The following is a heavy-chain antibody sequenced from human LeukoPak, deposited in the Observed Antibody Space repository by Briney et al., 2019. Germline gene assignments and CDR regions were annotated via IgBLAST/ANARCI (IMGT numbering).Heavy chain of an antibody. D-gene: IGHD3-16*01. CDR2: VSAYNGNT. J-gene: IGHJ4*02. CDR1: GHTFTSYG. CDR3: ARTTGPGGYPQYYFDY. Sequence: GASVKVSCKASGHTFTSYGISWVRQAPGQGLEWMGWVSAYNGNTNYAQKLQGRVTMTTDTSTSTAYMELRSLRSDDTAVYYCARTTGPGGYPQYYFDYWGQGTLVTVSS. V-gene: IGHV1-18*01.